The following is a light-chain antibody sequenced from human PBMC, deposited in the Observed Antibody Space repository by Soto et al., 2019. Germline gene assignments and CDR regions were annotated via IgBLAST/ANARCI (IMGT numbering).Light chain of an antibody. V-gene: IGKV3-11*01. CDR3: QQRSNWPPYT. J-gene: IGKJ2*01. CDR2: DAS. CDR1: QSVSSY. Sequence: PGERATLSCRASQSVSSYLAWYQQKPGQAPRHLIYDASNRATGIPARFSGSGSGTDFTLTISSLEPEDFAVYYCQQRSNWPPYTFGQGTKLEIK.